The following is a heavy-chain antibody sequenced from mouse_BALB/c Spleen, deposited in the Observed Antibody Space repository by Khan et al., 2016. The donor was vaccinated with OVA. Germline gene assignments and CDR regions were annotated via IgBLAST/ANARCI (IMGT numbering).Heavy chain of an antibody. CDR3: AKDRGYDAVDY. CDR2: IWGDGNT. V-gene: IGHV2-3*01. CDR1: GFSLTSYG. Sequence: QVQLKQSGPGLVAPSQSLSITCTVSGFSLTSYGVSWVRQPPGKGLEWLGVIWGDGNTNFHSALRSRLSISKDNSKSQVFLKLNSLQTDDKATYYCAKDRGYDAVDYWGQGTLVTVSS. J-gene: IGHJ4*01.